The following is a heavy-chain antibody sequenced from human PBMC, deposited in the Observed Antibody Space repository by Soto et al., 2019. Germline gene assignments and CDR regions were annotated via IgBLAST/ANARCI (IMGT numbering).Heavy chain of an antibody. V-gene: IGHV3-11*06. CDR1: GFTFSDYY. CDR3: AELDWKDLTYHYDSSDHYNDPFDL. CDR2: ISTRSIFT. D-gene: IGHD3-22*01. J-gene: IGHJ3*01. Sequence: GGSLRLSCAASGFTFSDYYMTWIRQAPGKGLEWVSYISTRSIFTNYADSVKGRFTISKDNAKKSLYLQMNSLRAEDTAVYYFAELDWKDLTYHYDSSDHYNDPFDLWGQGTMVTVSS.